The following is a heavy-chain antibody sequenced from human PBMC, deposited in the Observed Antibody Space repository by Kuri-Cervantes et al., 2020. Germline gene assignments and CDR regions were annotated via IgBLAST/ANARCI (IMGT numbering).Heavy chain of an antibody. CDR3: ARVRVRGTVFGGSYGY. Sequence: ASVKVSCKASGYTFTGYYMHWVRQAPGQGLEWMGWINPNSGGTNYAQKFQGRVTMTRDTSISTAYMELSRLRSDDTAVYYCARVRVRGTVFGGSYGYWGEGTLVTVSS. J-gene: IGHJ4*02. D-gene: IGHD1-26*01. V-gene: IGHV1-2*02. CDR1: GYTFTGYY. CDR2: INPNSGGT.